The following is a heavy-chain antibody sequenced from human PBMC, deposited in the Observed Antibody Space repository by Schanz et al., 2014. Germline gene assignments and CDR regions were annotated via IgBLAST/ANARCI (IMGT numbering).Heavy chain of an antibody. CDR1: GFSFSSYA. Sequence: EVQLLESGGGLVEPGGFLRLSCAASGFSFSSYAMGWVRQARGRGQEWVAYISSSSSTIHYADSVKGRFTISRDNAKNTLYLQMNSLRAEDTAVYYCAKGRFGELSAFDIWGQGTMVTVSS. V-gene: IGHV3-23*01. CDR3: AKGRFGELSAFDI. J-gene: IGHJ3*02. D-gene: IGHD3-10*01. CDR2: ISSSSSTI.